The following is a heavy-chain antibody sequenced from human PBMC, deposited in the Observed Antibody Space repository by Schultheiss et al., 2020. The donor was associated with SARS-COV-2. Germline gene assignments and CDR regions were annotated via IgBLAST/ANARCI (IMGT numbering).Heavy chain of an antibody. Sequence: ASVKVSCKASGYTFTGYYIHWVRQAPGQGLEWVGWINPNSGGTNYAQKFQGRVTMTSDTTINTAYMELNSLRLDDTAVYYCARDLSVIVTTPPGYWGQGALVTVSS. CDR3: ARDLSVIVTTPPGY. D-gene: IGHD3-22*01. CDR1: GYTFTGYY. V-gene: IGHV1-2*02. CDR2: INPNSGGT. J-gene: IGHJ4*02.